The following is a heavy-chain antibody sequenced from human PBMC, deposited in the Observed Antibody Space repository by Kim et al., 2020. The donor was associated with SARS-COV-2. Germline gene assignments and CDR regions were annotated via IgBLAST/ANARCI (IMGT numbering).Heavy chain of an antibody. J-gene: IGHJ6*02. CDR3: ASSTMVRGVIIYYYYGMDV. D-gene: IGHD3-10*01. Sequence: ASVKVSCKASGYTFTSYAMNWVRQAPGQGLEWMGWINTNTGNPTYAQGFTGRFVFSLDTSVSTAYLQISSLKAEDTAVYYCASSTMVRGVIIYYYYGMDVWGQGTTVTVSS. CDR1: GYTFTSYA. V-gene: IGHV7-4-1*02. CDR2: INTNTGNP.